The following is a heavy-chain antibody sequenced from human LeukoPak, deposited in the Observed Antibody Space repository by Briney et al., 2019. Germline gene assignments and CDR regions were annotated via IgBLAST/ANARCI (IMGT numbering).Heavy chain of an antibody. CDR1: GYSISSGYY. Sequence: SETLSLTCTVSGYSISSGYYWGWIRQPPGKGLEWIGSIYHSGSTYYNPSLKSRVTISVDTSKNQFSLKLSSVTAADTAVYYCARGRCSYGTYNWFDPWGQGTLVTVSS. CDR3: ARGRCSYGTYNWFDP. J-gene: IGHJ5*02. V-gene: IGHV4-38-2*02. D-gene: IGHD5-18*01. CDR2: IYHSGST.